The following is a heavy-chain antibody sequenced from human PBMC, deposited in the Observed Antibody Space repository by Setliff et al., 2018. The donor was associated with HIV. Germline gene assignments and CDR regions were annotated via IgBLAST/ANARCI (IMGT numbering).Heavy chain of an antibody. D-gene: IGHD1-1*01. CDR1: GGSIGSGSHY. Sequence: SETLSLTCTVSGGSIGSGSHYWSWIRQPAGKRLEWIGRIYSSGNTNYNPSLKSRVTISADTSKNQFSLRLKSVTAAETAVYYCARGGDGYNPGCGTFDHWGQGTLVTVSS. CDR3: ARGGDGYNPGCGTFDH. CDR2: IYSSGNT. J-gene: IGHJ4*02. V-gene: IGHV4-61*02.